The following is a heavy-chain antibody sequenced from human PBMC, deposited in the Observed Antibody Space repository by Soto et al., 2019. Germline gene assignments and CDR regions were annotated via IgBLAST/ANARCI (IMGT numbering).Heavy chain of an antibody. CDR2: VRGSGSST. D-gene: IGHD2-2*01. Sequence: AACRVTVKSSVVAGVLQEPGKGLEWVSAVRGSGSSTYYADSVKGRLTSSRDNSXNKLYLQMNSLRAEDTAVYYCAKFGPGLHSSSTSCSIVGTRDTQVYGMDVWAQGTTVTVSS. V-gene: IGHV3-23*01. CDR1: RVTVKSSV. CDR3: AKFGPGLHSSSTSCSIVGTRDTQVYGMDV. J-gene: IGHJ6*02.